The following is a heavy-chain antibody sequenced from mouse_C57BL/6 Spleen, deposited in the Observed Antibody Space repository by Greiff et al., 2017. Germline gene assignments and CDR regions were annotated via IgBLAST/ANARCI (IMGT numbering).Heavy chain of an antibody. CDR1: GYTFTSYW. J-gene: IGHJ3*01. V-gene: IGHV1-61*01. CDR2: IYPSDSET. Sequence: VQLQQPGAELVRPGSSVKLSCKASGYTFTSYWMDWVKQRPGQGLEWIGNIYPSDSETHYNQKFKDKATLTVDKSSSTAYMQLSSLTAEDSAVYYCASRLLRGFAYWGQGTLVTVSA. CDR3: ASRLLRGFAY. D-gene: IGHD1-1*01.